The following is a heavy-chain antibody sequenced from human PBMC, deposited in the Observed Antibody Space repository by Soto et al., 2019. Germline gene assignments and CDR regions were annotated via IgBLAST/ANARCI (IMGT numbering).Heavy chain of an antibody. Sequence: EVQLVESGGGLVQPGRSLRLSCAASGFTFDDYAMHWVRQAPGKGLEWVSGISWNSGSIGYADSVKGRFTISRDNAKNSLYLQMNSLRAEDTALYYCSQDRTLDRGWYFPFDYWGQGTLVPGSS. CDR2: ISWNSGSI. CDR3: SQDRTLDRGWYFPFDY. J-gene: IGHJ4*02. D-gene: IGHD6-19*01. V-gene: IGHV3-9*01. CDR1: GFTFDDYA.